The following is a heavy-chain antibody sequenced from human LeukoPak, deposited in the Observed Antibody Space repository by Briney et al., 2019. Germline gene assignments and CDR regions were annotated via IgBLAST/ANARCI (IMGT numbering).Heavy chain of an antibody. J-gene: IGHJ4*02. CDR3: ARGATIFGVVIIPSEFDY. Sequence: PGGSLRLSCAASGFTFGSYEMNWVRQAPGKGLEWVSYISSSGSTIYYADSVKGRFTISRDNAKNSLYLQMNSLRAEDTAVYYCARGATIFGVVIIPSEFDYWGQGTLVTVSS. CDR2: ISSSGSTI. CDR1: GFTFGSYE. D-gene: IGHD3-3*01. V-gene: IGHV3-48*03.